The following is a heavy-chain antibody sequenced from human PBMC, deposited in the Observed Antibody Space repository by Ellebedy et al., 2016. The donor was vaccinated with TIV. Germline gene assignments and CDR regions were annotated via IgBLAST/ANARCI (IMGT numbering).Heavy chain of an antibody. V-gene: IGHV3-49*03. D-gene: IGHD3-10*01. Sequence: GESLKISCTASGLTFGDYAMSWFRQPPGKGLEWVGFIAGRGFDGKTDYAASVKGRFTISRDDSNGIAYLQMNSLKIEDTAVYYCARDTYGHTAPPFYWGQGTLVTVSS. J-gene: IGHJ4*02. CDR3: ARDTYGHTAPPFY. CDR2: IAGRGFDGKT. CDR1: GLTFGDYA.